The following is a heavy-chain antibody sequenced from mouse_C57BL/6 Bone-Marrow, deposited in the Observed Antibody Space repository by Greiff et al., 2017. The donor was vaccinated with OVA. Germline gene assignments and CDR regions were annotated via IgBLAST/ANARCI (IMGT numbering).Heavy chain of an antibody. J-gene: IGHJ4*01. CDR2: IDPSDSYT. CDR1: GYTFTSYW. CDR3: ARGDIYYGNYLYYYAMDY. Sequence: QVQLQQSGAELVMPGASVKLSCKASGYTFTSYWMHWVKQRPGQGLEWIGEIDPSDSYTNYNQKFKGKSTLTVDKSSSTAYMQLSSLTSEDSAVYYCARGDIYYGNYLYYYAMDYWGQGTSVTVSS. D-gene: IGHD2-1*01. V-gene: IGHV1-69*01.